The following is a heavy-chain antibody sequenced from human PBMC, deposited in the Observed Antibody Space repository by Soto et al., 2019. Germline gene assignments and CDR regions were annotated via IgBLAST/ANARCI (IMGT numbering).Heavy chain of an antibody. CDR1: GYTLTELS. J-gene: IGHJ4*02. CDR3: ATRYSSGWAHPPYYFDY. CDR2: FDPEDGET. V-gene: IGHV1-24*01. D-gene: IGHD6-19*01. Sequence: GASVKVSCKVSGYTLTELSMHWVRQAPGKGLEWMGGFDPEDGETIYAQKFQGRVTMTEDTSTDTAYMELSSLRSEDTAVYYCATRYSSGWAHPPYYFDYWGQGTLVTVSS.